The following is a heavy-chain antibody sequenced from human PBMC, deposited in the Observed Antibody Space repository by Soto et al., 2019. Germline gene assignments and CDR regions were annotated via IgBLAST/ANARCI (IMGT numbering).Heavy chain of an antibody. CDR3: ARDGYCSGRSCYSVPVFDY. D-gene: IGHD2-15*01. J-gene: IGHJ4*02. V-gene: IGHV3-33*01. CDR1: GFTFSSYG. CDR2: IWYDGSNK. Sequence: QVQLVESGGGVVQPGRSLRLSCAASGFTFSSYGMHWVRQAPGKGLEWVAVIWYDGSNKYYADSVKGRFTICRDNSKNTLYLQMNSLRAEDTAVYYCARDGYCSGRSCYSVPVFDYWGQGTLVTVSS.